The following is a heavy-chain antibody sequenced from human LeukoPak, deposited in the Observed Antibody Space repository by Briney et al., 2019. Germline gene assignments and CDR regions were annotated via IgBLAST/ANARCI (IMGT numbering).Heavy chain of an antibody. CDR1: GFTFSSYA. J-gene: IGHJ3*02. D-gene: IGHD6-19*01. CDR3: AKARGGSSSGPYGDAFDI. CDR2: ISASGHAT. Sequence: GGSLRLSCAASGFTFSSYAMSWVRQAPGKGLEAPGKGLEWVSTISASGHATYYPDSVRGRFTISRDNSKSTLHLQMDSLRAEDTAVYYCAKARGGSSSGPYGDAFDIWGQGTMVTVSS. V-gene: IGHV3-23*01.